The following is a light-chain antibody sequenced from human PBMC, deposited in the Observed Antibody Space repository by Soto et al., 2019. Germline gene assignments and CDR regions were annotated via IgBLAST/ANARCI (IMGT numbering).Light chain of an antibody. CDR1: QNINTY. CDR3: QQRHSWPRA. V-gene: IGKV3-11*01. Sequence: PGERATLSCRASQNINTYLVWYQQKPGQAPRLLIYDASKRATGIPDRFSGSGSGTDFIFTISSLAPEDFALYYCQQRHSWPRAFCGGTKVEIK. CDR2: DAS. J-gene: IGKJ4*01.